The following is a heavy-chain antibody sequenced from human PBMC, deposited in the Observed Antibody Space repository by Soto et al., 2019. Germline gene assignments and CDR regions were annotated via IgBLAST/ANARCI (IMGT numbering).Heavy chain of an antibody. CDR2: ISAYNGNT. CDR3: ARSAPGSSGWYAPFDY. V-gene: IGHV1-18*01. Sequence: GASVKVSCKASGYTFTSYGISCVRQAPGQGLEWMGWISAYNGNTNYAQKLQGRVTMTTDTSTSTAYMGLRSLRSDDTAVYYCARSAPGSSGWYAPFDYWGQGTLVTVSS. D-gene: IGHD6-19*01. CDR1: GYTFTSYG. J-gene: IGHJ4*02.